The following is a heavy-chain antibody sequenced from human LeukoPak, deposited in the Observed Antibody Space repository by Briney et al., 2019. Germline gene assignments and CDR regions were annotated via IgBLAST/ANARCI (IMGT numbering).Heavy chain of an antibody. CDR3: ARGNFWSGYPYFDY. D-gene: IGHD3-3*01. J-gene: IGHJ4*02. CDR2: IYYSGST. V-gene: IGHV4-30-4*01. Sequence: PSETLSLTCTVSGGSISSGDCYWSWIRQPPGKGLEWIGYIYYSGSTYYNPSLKSRVTISVDTSKNQFSLKLSSVTAADTAVYYCARGNFWSGYPYFDYWGQGTLVTVSS. CDR1: GGSISSGDCY.